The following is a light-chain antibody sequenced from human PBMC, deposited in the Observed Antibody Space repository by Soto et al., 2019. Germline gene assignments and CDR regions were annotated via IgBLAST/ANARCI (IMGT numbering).Light chain of an antibody. V-gene: IGKV1-5*01. J-gene: IGKJ1*01. CDR1: QSISSW. Sequence: DIHMTQSPSTLSASVGYRFTITCRASQSISSWLAWYQQKPGKAPKLLIYDASSLESGVPSRLSGSGSGTEFALSISSLQPDDFATYYCQQYNSYSTFGQGTKVDIK. CDR2: DAS. CDR3: QQYNSYST.